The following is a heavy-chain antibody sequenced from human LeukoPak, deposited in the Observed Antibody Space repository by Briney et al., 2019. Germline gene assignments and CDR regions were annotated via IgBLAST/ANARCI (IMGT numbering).Heavy chain of an antibody. CDR2: IYYSGST. D-gene: IGHD5-24*01. J-gene: IGHJ4*02. Sequence: SETLSLTCTVSDDSITSYYWTWIRQPPGKGLEWIGYIYYSGSTNYNPSLKSRVTISVDTSKNQFSLKLSSVTAADTAVYYCARDHRGDGYNLNWGQGTLVTVSS. CDR1: DDSITSYY. CDR3: ARDHRGDGYNLN. V-gene: IGHV4-59*01.